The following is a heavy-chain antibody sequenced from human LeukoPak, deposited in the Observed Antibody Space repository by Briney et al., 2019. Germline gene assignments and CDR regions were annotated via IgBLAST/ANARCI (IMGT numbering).Heavy chain of an antibody. Sequence: GGSLRLSCAASRFTFSSYSMNWVRQAPGKGLEWVSSISSSSSYIYYADSVKGRFTISRDNAKNSLYLQMNSLRDDDTSVYFCARDASALYWGRGTLVTVSS. CDR2: ISSSSSYI. CDR1: RFTFSSYS. J-gene: IGHJ4*02. CDR3: ARDASALY. V-gene: IGHV3-21*01. D-gene: IGHD6-19*01.